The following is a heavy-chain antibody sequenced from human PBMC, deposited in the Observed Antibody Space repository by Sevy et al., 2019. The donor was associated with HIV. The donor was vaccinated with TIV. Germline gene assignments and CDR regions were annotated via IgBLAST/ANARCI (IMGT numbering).Heavy chain of an antibody. Sequence: GWSLRLSCVGSGFTFRNFGVHWLRQAPGKGLEWLSVVSYDGSGKYYVDSVKGRFIVSRDNSKNTLYLQMNSLRTEDTAVYYCARGGSGDYYYYGVDVWGQGTTVTVSS. CDR2: VSYDGSGK. D-gene: IGHD3-10*01. V-gene: IGHV3-30*03. CDR3: ARGGSGDYYYYGVDV. J-gene: IGHJ6*02. CDR1: GFTFRNFG.